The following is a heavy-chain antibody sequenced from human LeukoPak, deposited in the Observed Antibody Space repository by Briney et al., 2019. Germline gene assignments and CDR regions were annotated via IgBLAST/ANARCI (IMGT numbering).Heavy chain of an antibody. CDR3: ARDGRFLEWPHHDAFDI. V-gene: IGHV3-53*01. CDR1: GFTVSSNY. D-gene: IGHD3-3*01. J-gene: IGHJ3*02. CDR2: IYSGGST. Sequence: PGGSLRLSCAASGFTVSSNYMSWVRQAPGKGLEWVSVIYSGGSTYYADSVKGRFTISRDNSKNTLYLQMNSLRAEDTAVYYCARDGRFLEWPHHDAFDIWGQGTMVTVSS.